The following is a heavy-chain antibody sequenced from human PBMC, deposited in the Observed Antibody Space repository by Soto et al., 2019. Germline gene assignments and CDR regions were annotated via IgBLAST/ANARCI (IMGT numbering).Heavy chain of an antibody. D-gene: IGHD6-13*01. J-gene: IGHJ5*02. CDR2: IYHSGST. Sequence: ASETLSLTCAVSGGSISSSNWWSWVRQPPGKGLEWIGEIYHSGSTNYNPSLKSRVTISVDKSKNQFSLKLSSVTAADTAVYYCASINVLQQLVRRGDGWFDPWGQGTLVTVSS. V-gene: IGHV4-4*02. CDR1: GGSISSSNW. CDR3: ASINVLQQLVRRGDGWFDP.